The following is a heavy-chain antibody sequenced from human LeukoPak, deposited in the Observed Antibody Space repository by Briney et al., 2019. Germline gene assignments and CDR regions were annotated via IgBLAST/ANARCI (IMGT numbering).Heavy chain of an antibody. D-gene: IGHD3-22*01. CDR2: IYTSGST. J-gene: IGHJ6*03. CDR1: GGSISSYY. CDR3: ARDRATMIVAVNPVGYYMDV. V-gene: IGHV4-4*07. Sequence: SETLSLTCTVSGGSISSYYWSWIRQPAGKGLEWLGRIYTSGSTNYNPSLKSRVTMSVDTSKNQFSLKLSSVTAADTAVYYCARDRATMIVAVNPVGYYMDVWGKGTTVTVSS.